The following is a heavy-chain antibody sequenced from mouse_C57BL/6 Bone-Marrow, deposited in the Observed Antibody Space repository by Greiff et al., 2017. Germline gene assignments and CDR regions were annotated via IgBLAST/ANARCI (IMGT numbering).Heavy chain of an antibody. CDR1: GFSLTSYG. D-gene: IGHD1-1*01. Sequence: VQGVESGPGLVAPSQRLSITCTVSGFSLTSYGVHWVRQPPGKGLEWLVVIWSDGSTTYNSALKSRLSISKDNSKSQVFLKMNSLQTDDTAMYYCARGNYVVFYAMDYWGQGTSVTVSS. CDR2: IWSDGST. J-gene: IGHJ4*01. CDR3: ARGNYVVFYAMDY. V-gene: IGHV2-6*03.